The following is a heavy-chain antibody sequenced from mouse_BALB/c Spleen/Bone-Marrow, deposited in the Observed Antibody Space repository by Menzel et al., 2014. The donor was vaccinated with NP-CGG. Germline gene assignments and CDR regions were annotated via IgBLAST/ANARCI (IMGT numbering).Heavy chain of an antibody. Sequence: DVHLVESGGGLVQPGDSLRLSCATSGFTFSDFYMEWVRQPPGKRLEWIAASRNKAKHYTTEYSVSVKGRFIVSRDTSQSILYLQMNALRAEDTAIYYCARDVGYGNYFVYWGQGTLVTVSA. CDR2: SRNKAKHYTT. J-gene: IGHJ3*01. D-gene: IGHD2-10*02. CDR1: GFTFSDFY. V-gene: IGHV7-1*02. CDR3: ARDVGYGNYFVY.